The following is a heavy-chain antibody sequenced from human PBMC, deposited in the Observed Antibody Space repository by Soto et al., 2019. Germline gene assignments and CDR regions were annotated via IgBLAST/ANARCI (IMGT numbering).Heavy chain of an antibody. J-gene: IGHJ6*02. Sequence: QVQLQESGPGLVKPSGTLSLTCAVSGGSISSSNWWSWVRQPPGKGLEWIGEIYHSGSTNYNPSLKRRVTISVGKSKNQFSLKLSSVTAADTAVYYCARVVGGYYYGMDVWGQGTTVTVSS. D-gene: IGHD2-2*01. CDR1: GGSISSSNW. V-gene: IGHV4-4*02. CDR3: ARVVGGYYYGMDV. CDR2: IYHSGST.